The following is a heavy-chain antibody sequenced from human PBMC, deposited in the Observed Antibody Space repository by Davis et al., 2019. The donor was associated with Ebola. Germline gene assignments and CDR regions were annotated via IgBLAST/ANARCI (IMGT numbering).Heavy chain of an antibody. V-gene: IGHV3-7*01. CDR3: AKHGRDYDY. Sequence: PGGSLRLSCAASGFIFSHHWMSWVRQAPGKGLEWVANITEDGGESYYVDSVRGRFTISRDNAKSSLYLQMNSLRTEDTAIYFCAKHGRDYDYWGQGALVTVSS. CDR2: ITEDGGES. D-gene: IGHD1-26*01. J-gene: IGHJ4*02. CDR1: GFIFSHHW.